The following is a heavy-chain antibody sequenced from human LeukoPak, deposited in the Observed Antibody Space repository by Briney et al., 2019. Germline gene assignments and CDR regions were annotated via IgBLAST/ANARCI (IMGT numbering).Heavy chain of an antibody. CDR2: IYYSGST. Sequence: LETLCLTCTVSDGSISNYYWRWIRQPQGQGLEWIGYIYYSGSTNYNPSLKRRATISVDTSNNQFSLKLRSVTAADTAVYFCARETYYYDSSQLRILDSWGQGTLVTVSS. CDR3: ARETYYYDSSQLRILDS. V-gene: IGHV4-59*01. D-gene: IGHD3-22*01. J-gene: IGHJ4*02. CDR1: DGSISNYY.